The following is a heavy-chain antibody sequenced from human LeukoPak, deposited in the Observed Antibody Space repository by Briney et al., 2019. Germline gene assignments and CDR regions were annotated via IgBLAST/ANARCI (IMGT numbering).Heavy chain of an antibody. V-gene: IGHV5-51*01. J-gene: IGHJ3*02. CDR2: TFPADSDT. D-gene: IGHD2-15*01. CDR1: GYTFTTYW. CDR3: AGPGGYCSGNACEGAFDI. Sequence: ESLKISCKGSGYTFTTYWIGWVRQMPGKGLAWTGNTFPADSDTKYSRSFQGQATMSADNSISTAYLQWSSLKASDTAIYYCAGPGGYCSGNACEGAFDIWGQGTVVTVSS.